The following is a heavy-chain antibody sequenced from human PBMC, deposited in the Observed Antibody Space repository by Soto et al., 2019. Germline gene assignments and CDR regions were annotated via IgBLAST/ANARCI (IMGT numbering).Heavy chain of an antibody. CDR3: ARDRGVMTLGVSAFDI. V-gene: IGHV4-31*03. D-gene: IGHD3-10*01. Sequence: SETLSLTCTVSGGSISSGGYYWSWIRQHPGKGLEWIGYIYYSGSTYYNPSLKSRVTISVDTSKNQFSLKLSSVTAADTAVYYCARDRGVMTLGVSAFDIWGQGTMVTVSS. CDR2: IYYSGST. J-gene: IGHJ3*02. CDR1: GGSISSGGYY.